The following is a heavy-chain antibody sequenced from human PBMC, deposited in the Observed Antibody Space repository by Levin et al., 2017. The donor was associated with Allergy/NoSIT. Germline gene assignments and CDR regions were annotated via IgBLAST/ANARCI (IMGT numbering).Heavy chain of an antibody. Sequence: SETLSLTCTVSGGSISSGGYYWSWIRQHPGKGLEWIGYIYYSGSTYYNPSLKSRVTISVDTSKNQFSLKLSSVTAADTAVYYCARKLVLVPYYFDYWGQGTLVTVSS. CDR1: GGSISSGGYY. CDR2: IYYSGST. CDR3: ARKLVLVPYYFDY. J-gene: IGHJ4*02. D-gene: IGHD6-13*01. V-gene: IGHV4-31*03.